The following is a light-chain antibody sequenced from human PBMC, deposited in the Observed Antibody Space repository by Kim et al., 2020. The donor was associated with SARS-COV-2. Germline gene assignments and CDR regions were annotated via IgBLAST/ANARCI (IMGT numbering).Light chain of an antibody. CDR1: QTASSDC. CDR2: GAS. V-gene: IGKV3-20*01. J-gene: IGKJ4*01. Sequence: RSTLSCRSRQTASSDCLARCQQKPGQPPRRFIYGASNRATGISDRFTGSGSVTDFTLTINRLEPGDSAVYYCQQYGSSPLTFGGGTKVYIK. CDR3: QQYGSSPLT.